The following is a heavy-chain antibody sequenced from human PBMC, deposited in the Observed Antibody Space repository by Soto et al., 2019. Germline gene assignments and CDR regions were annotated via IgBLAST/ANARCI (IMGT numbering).Heavy chain of an antibody. CDR2: IYYSGST. D-gene: IGHD3-22*01. CDR1: GGSISSYY. V-gene: IGHV4-59*01. CDR3: ARDLPYYYDSSGYYPRGFDY. Sequence: PSETLSLTCTVSGGSISSYYWSCIRQPPGKGLEWIGYIYYSGSTNYNPSLKSRVTISVDTSKNQFSLKLSSVTAADTAVYYCARDLPYYYDSSGYYPRGFDYWGQGTLVTVSS. J-gene: IGHJ4*02.